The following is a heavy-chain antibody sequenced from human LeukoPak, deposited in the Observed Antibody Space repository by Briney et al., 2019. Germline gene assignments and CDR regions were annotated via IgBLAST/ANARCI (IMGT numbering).Heavy chain of an antibody. Sequence: PGGSLRLSCAASGFTFSSYGMSWVRQASGKGLEWVSAISGSGGSTYYADSVKGRFTISRDNSKNTLYLQMNSLRAEDTAVYYCAKEGDTYYYDSSGYYLWGQGTLVTVSS. D-gene: IGHD3-22*01. CDR1: GFTFSSYG. CDR2: ISGSGGST. CDR3: AKEGDTYYYDSSGYYL. J-gene: IGHJ4*02. V-gene: IGHV3-23*01.